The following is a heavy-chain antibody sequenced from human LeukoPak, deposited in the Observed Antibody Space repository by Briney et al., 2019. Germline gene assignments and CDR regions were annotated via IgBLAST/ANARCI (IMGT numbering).Heavy chain of an antibody. V-gene: IGHV5-51*01. Sequence: ESLKISCXGSGYSFTSYWIGWVRQVPWKGLEWMGMIYPGHSDTRYSPSFHGQATISADKSISTPYLQWSSLKASDTAMYYCARHFSYDRNWFDPWGQGTLVTVSS. CDR3: ARHFSYDRNWFDP. CDR2: IYPGHSDT. CDR1: GYSFTSYW. J-gene: IGHJ5*02. D-gene: IGHD5-12*01.